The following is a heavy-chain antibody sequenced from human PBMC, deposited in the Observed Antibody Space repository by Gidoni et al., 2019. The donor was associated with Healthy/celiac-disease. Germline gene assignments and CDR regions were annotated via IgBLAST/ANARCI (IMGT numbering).Heavy chain of an antibody. V-gene: IGHV3-21*01. CDR3: ARGHDFYDFWSGYYRN. CDR2: ISSSSSYI. Sequence: EVQRVESGGGLVKPGGSLRLSCAASGFTFSSYSMNWVRQAPGKGLEWVSSISSSSSYIYYADSVKGRFTISRDNAKNSLYLQMNSLRAEDTAVYYCARGHDFYDFWSGYYRNWGQGTLVTVSS. D-gene: IGHD3-3*01. J-gene: IGHJ4*02. CDR1: GFTFSSYS.